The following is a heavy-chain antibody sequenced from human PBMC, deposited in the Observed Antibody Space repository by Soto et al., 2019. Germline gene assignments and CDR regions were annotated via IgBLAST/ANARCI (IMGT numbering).Heavy chain of an antibody. V-gene: IGHV1-69*08. D-gene: IGHD1-26*01. CDR2: IVPMLGIT. CDR1: GGTSTIYT. CDR3: ATEKYGAGRVGVYD. J-gene: IGHJ4*02. Sequence: QVPLVQSGAELKKPGSSVKVSCEASGGTSTIYTITWVRQAPGQGLAWMGRIVPMLGITNYARNFQDRLTITADQSKGTVYMELSSLRFEDTALDYCATEKYGAGRVGVYDWGQGNQVTVSS.